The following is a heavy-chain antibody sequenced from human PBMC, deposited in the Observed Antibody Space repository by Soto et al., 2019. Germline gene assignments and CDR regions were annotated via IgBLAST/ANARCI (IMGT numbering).Heavy chain of an antibody. CDR3: ARDLLYGGYCSSTSCYGLDY. D-gene: IGHD2-2*01. CDR2: ISAYNGNT. J-gene: IGHJ4*02. CDR1: GYTFTSYG. Sequence: ASVKVSCKASGYTFTSYGISWVRQAPGQGLEWMGWISAYNGNTNYAQKLQGRVTMTTDTSTITAYMELRSLGSDDTAVYYCARDLLYGGYCSSTSCYGLDYWGQGTLVTVSS. V-gene: IGHV1-18*01.